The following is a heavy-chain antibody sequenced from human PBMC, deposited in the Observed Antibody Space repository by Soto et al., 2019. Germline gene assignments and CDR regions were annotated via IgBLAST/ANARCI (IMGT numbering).Heavy chain of an antibody. Sequence: ASVKVSCKASGYTFTGYYMHWVRQAPGQGLEWMGWINPNSGGTNYAQKFQGRVTMTRDTSISTAYMELSRLRSDDTAVYYCARDRVGATSDYYYGMDVWGQGTTVTVSS. V-gene: IGHV1-2*02. CDR2: INPNSGGT. D-gene: IGHD1-26*01. J-gene: IGHJ6*02. CDR1: GYTFTGYY. CDR3: ARDRVGATSDYYYGMDV.